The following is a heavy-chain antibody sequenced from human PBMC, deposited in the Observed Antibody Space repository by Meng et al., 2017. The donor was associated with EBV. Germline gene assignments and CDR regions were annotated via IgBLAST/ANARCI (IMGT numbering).Heavy chain of an antibody. V-gene: IGHV1-69*01. CDR3: ASESGRGYTPDY. D-gene: IGHD3-10*01. CDR2: FLPTLGAP. Sequence: GQLGQSGAEGKKPGSSGKVSCKTSGGPFRNYAISWVRQAPGQGLEWLGGFLPTLGAPNYAQKFHGRVSITADESTSTHYMDLSSLRSEDTAVYYCASESGRGYTPDYWGQGTLVTVSS. J-gene: IGHJ4*02. CDR1: GGPFRNYA.